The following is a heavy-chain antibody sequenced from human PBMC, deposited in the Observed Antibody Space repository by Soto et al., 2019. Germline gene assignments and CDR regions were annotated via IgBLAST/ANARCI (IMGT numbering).Heavy chain of an antibody. V-gene: IGHV3-23*01. CDR1: GFTFSSYA. Sequence: GGSLRLSCAASGFTFSSYAMSWVRQAPGKGLEWVSAISGSGGSTYYADSVKGRFTTSRDNSKNTLYLQMNSLRAEDTAVYYCAKDYVSYYYYYGMDVWGQGTTVTVS. CDR3: AKDYVSYYYYYGMDV. J-gene: IGHJ6*02. D-gene: IGHD3-16*01. CDR2: ISGSGGST.